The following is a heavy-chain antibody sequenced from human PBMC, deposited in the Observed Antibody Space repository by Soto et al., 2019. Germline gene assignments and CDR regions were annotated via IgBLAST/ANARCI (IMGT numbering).Heavy chain of an antibody. V-gene: IGHV5-51*01. D-gene: IGHD5-18*01. J-gene: IGHJ6*02. CDR2: IYPADSDT. CDR3: ARYWHSYSLNYYRGMDV. CDR1: GYNFATDW. Sequence: GGSLKIPCKGSGYNFATDWIGWVRQMPGKGLERMGIIYPADSDTRYSPSFQGQVTISADKSISTAYLQWSSLKASDTAMYYCARYWHSYSLNYYRGMDVWGQGTTVTVSS.